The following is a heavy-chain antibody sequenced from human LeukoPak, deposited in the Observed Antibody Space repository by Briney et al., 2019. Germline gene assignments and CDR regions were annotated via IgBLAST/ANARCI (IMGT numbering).Heavy chain of an antibody. Sequence: PSETLSLTCTVSGGSISSYYWSWIRQPPGKGLEWIGYIYYSGSTNYNPSLKSRVTISVGTSKNQFSLKLSSVTAADTAVYYCASTVDTAMVIDYWGQGTLVTVSS. CDR3: ASTVDTAMVIDY. V-gene: IGHV4-59*01. D-gene: IGHD5-18*01. J-gene: IGHJ4*02. CDR2: IYYSGST. CDR1: GGSISSYY.